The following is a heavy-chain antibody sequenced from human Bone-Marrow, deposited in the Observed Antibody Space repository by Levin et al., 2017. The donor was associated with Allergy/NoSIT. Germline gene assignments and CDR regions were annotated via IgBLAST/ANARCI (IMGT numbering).Heavy chain of an antibody. J-gene: IGHJ6*03. CDR2: ISGSGDRT. CDR1: GFTFSSYA. CDR3: ARGRVVVPAAIYRSYYYYMDV. D-gene: IGHD2-2*01. V-gene: IGHV3-23*01. Sequence: GGSLRLSCTPSGFTFSSYAMSWVRQFSGKGLGWIAAISGSGDRTHNADSVKGRFTISRDNSKNTLYLQMYGLTAEDTAVYYCARGRVVVPAAIYRSYYYYMDVWAKGTTVIVSS.